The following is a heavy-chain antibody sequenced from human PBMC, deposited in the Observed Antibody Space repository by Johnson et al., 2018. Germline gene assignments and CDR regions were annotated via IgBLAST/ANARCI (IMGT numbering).Heavy chain of an antibody. CDR2: ISWNSGSI. Sequence: EVQLVESGGGLVQPGRSLRLSCAASGFTFDDYAMHWVRQAPGKGLEWVSGISWNSGSIGYADSVKGRFTISRDNAKNSLYLQMNSLRDEDTAVYYCARDPYHYGEYHYYGMDVWGQGTTVTVSS. D-gene: IGHD4-17*01. CDR3: ARDPYHYGEYHYYGMDV. V-gene: IGHV3-9*01. J-gene: IGHJ6*02. CDR1: GFTFDDYA.